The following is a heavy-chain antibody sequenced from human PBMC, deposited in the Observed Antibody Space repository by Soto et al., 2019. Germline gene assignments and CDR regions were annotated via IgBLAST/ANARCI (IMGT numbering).Heavy chain of an antibody. CDR3: ATVSAWQFYFFMDV. J-gene: IGHJ6*03. Sequence: QVQLVQSGAEVKKPGASVKVSCKASGYTFTNYDINWVRQATGQGPEWMGGINPNSGATGYAQNFQGRVTMTMTTSISTAYMELSSLRSEDTAVYYCATVSAWQFYFFMDVWGKGTTVTVSS. V-gene: IGHV1-8*01. CDR2: INPNSGAT. CDR1: GYTFTNYD. D-gene: IGHD6-19*01.